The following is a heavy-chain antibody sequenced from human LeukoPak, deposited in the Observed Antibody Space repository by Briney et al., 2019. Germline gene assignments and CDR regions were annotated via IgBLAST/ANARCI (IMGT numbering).Heavy chain of an antibody. J-gene: IGHJ4*02. CDR3: ANEIRPNDY. CDR1: EFILSSYA. Sequence: GGSLRLSCEASEFILSSYAMSWVRQAPGKGLEWVSSISGNGAHPYYADSVRGRFTISRDNSKNTVYLQMNSLRAEDTAVYYCANEIRPNDYWGQGTLVTVSS. D-gene: IGHD4-17*01. CDR2: ISGNGAHP. V-gene: IGHV3-23*01.